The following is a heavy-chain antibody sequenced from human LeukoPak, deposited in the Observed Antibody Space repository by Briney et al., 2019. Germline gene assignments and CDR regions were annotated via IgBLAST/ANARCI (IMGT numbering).Heavy chain of an antibody. CDR1: GFTFSDFW. CDR3: ARASGVSVPAGY. D-gene: IGHD2-8*01. Sequence: GGSLRLSCAASGFTFSDFWMTWVRQAPGKGLEWVANIKEDGSEKYYVDSVKGRFIISRDNAKNSLYLQMNSLRAEDTAVYYCARASGVSVPAGYWGQGTLVTVSS. V-gene: IGHV3-7*04. J-gene: IGHJ4*02. CDR2: IKEDGSEK.